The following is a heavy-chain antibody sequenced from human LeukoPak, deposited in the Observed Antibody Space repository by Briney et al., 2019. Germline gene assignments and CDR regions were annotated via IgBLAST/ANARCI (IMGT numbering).Heavy chain of an antibody. V-gene: IGHV5-51*01. CDR2: IYPGDSDT. Sequence: GESLKISCKGSGYSFTNYWVGWVRQMPGKGLEWMEIIYPGDSDTRYGPSFQGQVTISADKSISTAYLQWSSLGASDTAIYYCARSGQLLWVGDARRPYYYAIDVWGQGTTVTVSS. CDR3: ARSGQLLWVGDARRPYYYAIDV. CDR1: GYSFTNYW. J-gene: IGHJ6*02. D-gene: IGHD3-10*01.